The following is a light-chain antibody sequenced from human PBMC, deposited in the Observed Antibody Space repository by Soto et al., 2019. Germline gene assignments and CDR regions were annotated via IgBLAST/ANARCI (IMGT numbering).Light chain of an antibody. CDR1: QNINNNY. V-gene: IGKV3-20*01. CDR2: DAS. Sequence: EIVLIQSPATLSLSPGGRATLSCRASQNINNNYLAWYQHKPGQAPRLLIYDASLRATGVPDRFSGSGSGTDFTLTITRLEPDDSAVYYCQQHGISHITFGQGTRLEIK. J-gene: IGKJ5*01. CDR3: QQHGISHIT.